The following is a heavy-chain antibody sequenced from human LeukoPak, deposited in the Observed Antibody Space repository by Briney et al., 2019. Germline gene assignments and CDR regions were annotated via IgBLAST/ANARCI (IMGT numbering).Heavy chain of an antibody. CDR2: INDDETVT. D-gene: IGHD3-3*01. CDR3: ARNLRFLESGSY. CDR1: GFTFSAYW. V-gene: IGHV3-74*01. J-gene: IGHJ4*02. Sequence: GGSLRLSCAASGFTFSAYWMHWVRQAPGKGLVWVSRINDDETVTNYADSVKGRFTISRDNAKNSLYLQMNSLRAEDTAVYYCARNLRFLESGSYWGQGTLVTVSS.